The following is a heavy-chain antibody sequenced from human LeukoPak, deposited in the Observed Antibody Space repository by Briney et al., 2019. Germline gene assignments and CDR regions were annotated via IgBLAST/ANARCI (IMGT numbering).Heavy chain of an antibody. J-gene: IGHJ5*02. Sequence: GASVTVSFKAFGYTFTSNYMHWVRQAPGQGREWMGVISPSGGSTTYAQKFQDRLTLTRDMSTSTDYLELSSLRSEDTAVYYCARDNSVRDEAWWFNPWGQGTLVTVSS. CDR3: ARDNSVRDEAWWFNP. CDR1: GYTFTSNY. D-gene: IGHD5-24*01. CDR2: ISPSGGST. V-gene: IGHV1-46*01.